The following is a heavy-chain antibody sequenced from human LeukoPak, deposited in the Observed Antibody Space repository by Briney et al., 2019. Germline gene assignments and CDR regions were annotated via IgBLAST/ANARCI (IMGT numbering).Heavy chain of an antibody. V-gene: IGHV3-9*01. CDR3: AKDMGGSGFDY. Sequence: GWSLRLSCAASGFTFDDYAMHWVRQAPGKGLEWVSGISWNSGSIGYADSVKGRFTISRDNAKNSLYLQMNSLRAEDTALYYCAKDMGGSGFDYWGQGTLVTVSS. CDR1: GFTFDDYA. J-gene: IGHJ4*02. CDR2: ISWNSGSI. D-gene: IGHD3-10*01.